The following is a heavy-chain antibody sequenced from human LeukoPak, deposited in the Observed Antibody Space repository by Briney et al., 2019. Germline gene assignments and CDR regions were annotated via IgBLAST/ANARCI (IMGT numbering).Heavy chain of an antibody. CDR1: GGSFSGYY. D-gene: IGHD3-10*01. J-gene: IGHJ4*02. CDR3: ARHGWFGELYRAPLDY. V-gene: IGHV4-34*01. Sequence: PSETLSLTCAVYGGSFSGYYWSWIRQPPGKGLEWIGEINHSGSTNYNPSLKSRVTISVDTSKNQFSLKLSSVTAADTAVYYCARHGWFGELYRAPLDYWGQGTLVTVSS. CDR2: INHSGST.